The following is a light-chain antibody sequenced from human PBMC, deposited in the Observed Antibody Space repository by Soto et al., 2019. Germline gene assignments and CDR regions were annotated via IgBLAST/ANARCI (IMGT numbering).Light chain of an antibody. J-gene: IGKJ1*01. CDR2: GAS. Sequence: IVLTQSPGTLSLSPGERATLSCRASQSVINNYLAWYHQKPGPAPRLLIYGASNRATGIPDRFSGSGSGTDFTLTISRLEPEDFAVYYCQQYGSSGTFGQGTKVDIK. CDR3: QQYGSSGT. CDR1: QSVINNY. V-gene: IGKV3-20*01.